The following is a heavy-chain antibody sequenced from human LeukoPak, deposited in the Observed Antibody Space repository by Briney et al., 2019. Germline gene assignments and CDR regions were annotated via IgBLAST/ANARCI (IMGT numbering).Heavy chain of an antibody. Sequence: ASVKVSCKASGYTFTGYYMHWVRQAPGQGLEWMGWINPNSGGTNYAQKFQGWVTMTRDTSISTAYMELSRLRSDDTAVYYCARGLALYYYDSSGLNYWGQGTLVTVSS. J-gene: IGHJ4*02. CDR1: GYTFTGYY. D-gene: IGHD3-22*01. V-gene: IGHV1-2*04. CDR3: ARGLALYYYDSSGLNY. CDR2: INPNSGGT.